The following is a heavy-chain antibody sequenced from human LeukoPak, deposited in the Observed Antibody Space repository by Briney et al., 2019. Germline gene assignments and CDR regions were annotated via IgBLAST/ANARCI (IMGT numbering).Heavy chain of an antibody. D-gene: IGHD3-16*01. CDR3: TRRGAASDAFDI. CDR1: GFTFSSYW. CDR2: IKYDGSST. V-gene: IGHV3-74*01. Sequence: GGSLRLSCAASGFTFSSYWMHWVRQAPGKGLVWVSRIKYDGSSTNYADSVKGRFTISRDNAKNTLYLQMNTLRAEDTAVYYCTRRGAASDAFDIWGQGTMVTVSS. J-gene: IGHJ3*02.